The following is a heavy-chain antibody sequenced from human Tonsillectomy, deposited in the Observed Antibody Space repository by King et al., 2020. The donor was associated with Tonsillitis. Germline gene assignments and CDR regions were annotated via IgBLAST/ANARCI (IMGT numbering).Heavy chain of an antibody. CDR3: ARQGVPGGNDY. D-gene: IGHD2-2*01. V-gene: IGHV4-39*01. CDR2: VYYSGRT. J-gene: IGHJ4*02. Sequence: QLQESGPGLVKPWETLSLTCTVSGDSISRRGYFWGWIRQPPGKGREWVAGVYYSGRTYYNPSLKSRVTASVDTSKNQFSLHLNSVTAADTAVYYCARQGVPGGNDYWGQGTLVTVSS. CDR1: GDSISRRGYF.